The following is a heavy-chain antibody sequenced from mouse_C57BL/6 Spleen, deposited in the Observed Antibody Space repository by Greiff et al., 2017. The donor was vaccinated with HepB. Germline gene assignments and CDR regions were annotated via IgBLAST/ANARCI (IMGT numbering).Heavy chain of an antibody. CDR1: GFTFSDYY. CDR2: ISNGGGST. V-gene: IGHV5-12*01. Sequence: EVMLVESGGGLVQPGGSLKLSCAASGFTFSDYYMYWVRQTPEKRLEWVAYISNGGGSTYYPDTVKGRFTISRVNAKNTLYLQMSRLKSEDTAMYYGARGRGSMVTTEYDFDYWGQGTTLTVSS. D-gene: IGHD2-2*01. CDR3: ARGRGSMVTTEYDFDY. J-gene: IGHJ2*01.